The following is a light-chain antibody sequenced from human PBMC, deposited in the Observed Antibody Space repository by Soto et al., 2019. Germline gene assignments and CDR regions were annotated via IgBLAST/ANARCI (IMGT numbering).Light chain of an antibody. V-gene: IGKV3-15*01. J-gene: IGKJ2*01. CDR1: QSVSTY. CDR3: QQYDSWPPSYT. Sequence: EIVMTQSPATLSVSLGDRATLSCRASQSVSTYLAWYQQKPGQAPRLLIYGASTRATGIPARFSGSGSETDFTLTISSLQSEDFAVYYCQQYDSWPPSYTLGQGTKLEIK. CDR2: GAS.